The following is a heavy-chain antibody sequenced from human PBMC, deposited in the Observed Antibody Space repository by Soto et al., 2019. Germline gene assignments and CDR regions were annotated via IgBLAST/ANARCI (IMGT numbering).Heavy chain of an antibody. Sequence: QVQLVESGGGVVQPGKSLRLSCAASGFSFDTYGMHWVRQAPGKGLEWVAVISSHGSNKYYADSVKGRFTISRDDSKNTVFLQMNSLRTEDTALYYCAEDPGWRYSVGWAFDYWGQGTMVTVSS. D-gene: IGHD5-18*01. CDR2: ISSHGSNK. CDR3: AEDPGWRYSVGWAFDY. V-gene: IGHV3-30*18. CDR1: GFSFDTYG. J-gene: IGHJ4*02.